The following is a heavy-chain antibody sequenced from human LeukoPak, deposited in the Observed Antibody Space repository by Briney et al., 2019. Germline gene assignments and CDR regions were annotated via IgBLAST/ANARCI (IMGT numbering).Heavy chain of an antibody. CDR1: GGSISTYY. CDR2: IHTSGST. D-gene: IGHD6-6*01. J-gene: IGHJ4*02. CDR3: AREGSMTSRPFVSIDY. V-gene: IGHV4-4*07. Sequence: SSETLSLTCTVSGGSISTYYWSWIRQPAGKGLEWIGRIHTSGSTDYNPSLRSRVTMSVDTSKKQFSLRLSSVTAADTAMYYCAREGSMTSRPFVSIDYWGQGTLVTVSS.